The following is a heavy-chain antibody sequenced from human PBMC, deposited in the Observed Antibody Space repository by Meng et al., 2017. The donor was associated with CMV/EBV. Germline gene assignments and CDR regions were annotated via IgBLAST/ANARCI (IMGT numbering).Heavy chain of an antibody. CDR2: IKNKTDGGTT. CDR1: GFTISNAG. CDR3: SRGITMSY. J-gene: IGHJ4*02. Sequence: LCCAASGFTISNAGMGWVRQAPGKGLEWVGRIKNKTDGGTTDYAAPVKGRFTISRDDSKNTLYLQMNSLKTEDTAVYYCSRGITMSYWGQGTLVTVSS. D-gene: IGHD3-22*01. V-gene: IGHV3-15*01.